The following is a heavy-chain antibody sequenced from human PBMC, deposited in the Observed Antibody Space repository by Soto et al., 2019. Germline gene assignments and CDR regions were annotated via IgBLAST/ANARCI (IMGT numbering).Heavy chain of an antibody. Sequence: SETLTLTCTVSGVSISSGGYYWSWIRQHPGKGLEWIGNIYYSGRTYYNPSLKSRVTLSVDTSKNHFSLTLRSVTAADSAMYYCASVIGGGSEYYFDFWGQGALVTVSS. V-gene: IGHV4-31*03. CDR3: ASVIGGGSEYYFDF. CDR2: IYYSGRT. J-gene: IGHJ4*02. CDR1: GVSISSGGYY. D-gene: IGHD2-15*01.